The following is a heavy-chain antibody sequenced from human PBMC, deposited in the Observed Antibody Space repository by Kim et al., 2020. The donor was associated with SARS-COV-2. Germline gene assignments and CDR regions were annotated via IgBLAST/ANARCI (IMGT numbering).Heavy chain of an antibody. D-gene: IGHD3-10*01. V-gene: IGHV1-8*01. Sequence: ASVKVSCKASGYTFSSYDINWVRQAIGQGLEWMGWMNPNSGNTGYAQKFQGRVTMTRNTSISTAYMELSSLRSEDTAVYYCARGPHYGSGSSYFDYWGQGTLVTVSS. J-gene: IGHJ4*02. CDR2: MNPNSGNT. CDR1: GYTFSSYD. CDR3: ARGPHYGSGSSYFDY.